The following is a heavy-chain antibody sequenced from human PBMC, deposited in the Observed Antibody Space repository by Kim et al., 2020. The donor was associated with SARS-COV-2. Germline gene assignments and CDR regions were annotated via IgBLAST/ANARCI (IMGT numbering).Heavy chain of an antibody. CDR1: GFTFSSYW. D-gene: IGHD2-2*01. CDR2: IKQDGSEK. V-gene: IGHV3-7*01. J-gene: IGHJ3*02. Sequence: GGSLRLSCAASGFTFSSYWMSWVRQAPGKGLEWVANIKQDGSEKYYVDSVKGRFTISRDNAKNSLYLQMNSLRAEDTAVYYCARDDLIVVVPAAFDIWGQGTMVTVSS. CDR3: ARDDLIVVVPAAFDI.